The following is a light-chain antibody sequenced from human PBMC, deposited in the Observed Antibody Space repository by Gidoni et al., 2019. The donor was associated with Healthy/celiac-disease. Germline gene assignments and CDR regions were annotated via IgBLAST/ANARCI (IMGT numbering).Light chain of an antibody. V-gene: IGKV1-39*01. CDR3: QQSYSTRGT. CDR2: AAS. CDR1: QRISSY. J-gene: IGKJ1*01. Sequence: DIQLTQSPSSLSASIGDRVTITCRASQRISSYLNWYQQKPGKAHKLLIYAASSLQSGVPSRLSGSGSGTDFTLTISSLQPEDFATYSCQQSYSTRGTFGQGTKVEIK.